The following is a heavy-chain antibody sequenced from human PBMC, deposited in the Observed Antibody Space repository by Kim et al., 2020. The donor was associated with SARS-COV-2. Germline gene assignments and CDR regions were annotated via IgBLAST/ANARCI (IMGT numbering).Heavy chain of an antibody. CDR1: EFTFSNYW. CDR2: VNKDGSKK. D-gene: IGHD1-20*01. Sequence: GGSLRLSCAASEFTFSNYWMNWVRQAPGKGLELVAIVNKDGSKKYYVDSVKGRFTISRDNAKNSLYLQMNSLRADDTAVYFCARDDNWARDFWGQGTLVT. J-gene: IGHJ4*02. V-gene: IGHV3-7*01. CDR3: ARDDNWARDF.